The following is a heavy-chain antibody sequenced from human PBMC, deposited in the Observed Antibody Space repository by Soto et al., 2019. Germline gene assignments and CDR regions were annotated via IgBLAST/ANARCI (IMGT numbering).Heavy chain of an antibody. CDR3: ASGPYCSGGSCYSGDYYYGMDV. CDR1: GFTFISYE. CDR2: ISSSGSTI. J-gene: IGHJ6*02. D-gene: IGHD2-15*01. V-gene: IGHV3-48*03. Sequence: QPWGSLRLSCAASGFTFISYEINFGRHSPCKWLEWVSYISSSGSTIYYADSVKGRFTISRDNAKNSLYLQMNSLRAEDTAVYYCASGPYCSGGSCYSGDYYYGMDVWGQGTTVTVSS.